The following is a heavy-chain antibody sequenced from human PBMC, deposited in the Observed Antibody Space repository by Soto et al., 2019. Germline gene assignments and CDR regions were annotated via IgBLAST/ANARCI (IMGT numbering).Heavy chain of an antibody. J-gene: IGHJ5*02. D-gene: IGHD6-13*01. CDR1: GFSLSSRGVG. CDR3: AHRGYGSKPSNWFDP. CDR2: IYWEDDK. Sequence: SGPTLVNPTPTLTLTCTFSGFSLSSRGVGVGWIRQHPGKALGWLALIYWEDDKRYSPSLKSRLTTTKNSSKNHVVLTMTNMDPVDTATYYCAHRGYGSKPSNWFDPWGQGILVTVSS. V-gene: IGHV2-5*02.